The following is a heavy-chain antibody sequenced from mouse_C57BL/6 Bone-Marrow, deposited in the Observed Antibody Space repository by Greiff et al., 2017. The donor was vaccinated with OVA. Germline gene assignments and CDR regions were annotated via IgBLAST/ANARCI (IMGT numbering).Heavy chain of an antibody. CDR3: ARPYYYGSRPKDY. V-gene: IGHV1-59*01. J-gene: IGHJ2*01. Sequence: VQLQQPGAELVRPGTSVKLSCKASGYTFTSYWMHWVKQRPGQGLEWIGVIDPSDSYTNYNQKFKGKATLTVDTSSSTAYMQLSSLTSEDSAVYYCARPYYYGSRPKDYWGQGTTLTVSS. D-gene: IGHD1-1*01. CDR1: GYTFTSYW. CDR2: IDPSDSYT.